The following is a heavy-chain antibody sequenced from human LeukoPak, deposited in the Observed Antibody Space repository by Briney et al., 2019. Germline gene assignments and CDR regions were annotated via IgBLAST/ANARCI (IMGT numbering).Heavy chain of an antibody. V-gene: IGHV6-1*01. CDR2: TYYRSKWHY. Sequence: SQTLSLTCAISGDSVSSNSAAWNWIRQSPSRGLEWVGRTYYRSKWHYDYAVSVKSRITINPDTSKNQFSLQLNSATPEDTAVYYCAREFSSTSQSFDYWGQGTLVTVSS. J-gene: IGHJ4*02. CDR1: GDSVSSNSAA. D-gene: IGHD6-6*01. CDR3: AREFSSTSQSFDY.